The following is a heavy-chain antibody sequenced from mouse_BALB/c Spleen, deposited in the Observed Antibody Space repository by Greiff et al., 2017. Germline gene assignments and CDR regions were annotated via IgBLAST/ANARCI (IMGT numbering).Heavy chain of an antibody. Sequence: EVKLMESGGGLVQPGGSRKLSCAASGFTFSSFGMHWVRQAPEKGLEWVAYISSGISTIYYADTVKGRFTISRDNPKNTLFLQMTSLRSEDTAMYYCAREGKDYAMDYWGQGASVTVSS. CDR3: AREGKDYAMDY. J-gene: IGHJ4*01. D-gene: IGHD2-1*01. CDR1: GFTFSSFG. CDR2: ISSGISTI. V-gene: IGHV5-17*02.